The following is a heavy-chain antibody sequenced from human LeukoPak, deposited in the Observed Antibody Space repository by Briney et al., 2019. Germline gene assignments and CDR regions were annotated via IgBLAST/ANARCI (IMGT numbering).Heavy chain of an antibody. J-gene: IGHJ4*02. CDR1: GGTFSSYA. Sequence: GSSVKVSCKASGGTFSSYAISWVRQAPGQGLEWMGGIIPIFGTANYAQKFQGRVTITADESTSTAYMELSSLRSEDTAVYYCARGQDYYDSSGYYYLHYWGQGTLVTVSS. CDR3: ARGQDYYDSSGYYYLHY. V-gene: IGHV1-69*01. D-gene: IGHD3-22*01. CDR2: IIPIFGTA.